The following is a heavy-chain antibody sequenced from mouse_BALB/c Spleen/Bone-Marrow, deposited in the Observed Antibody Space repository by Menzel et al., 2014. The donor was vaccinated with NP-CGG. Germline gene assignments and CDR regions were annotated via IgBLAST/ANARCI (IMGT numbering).Heavy chain of an antibody. CDR3: TREDYGAY. Sequence: EVNVVESGGGLVQPGGSLKLSCAASGFTFTSYTMSWVRQTPEKRLEWVAYISNGGGSTYYPDTVKGRFTISRDNAKNTLYLQMSSLKSEDTAIHYCTREDYGAYWGQGTLVTVSA. CDR1: GFTFTSYT. V-gene: IGHV5-12-2*01. J-gene: IGHJ3*01. D-gene: IGHD2-4*01. CDR2: ISNGGGST.